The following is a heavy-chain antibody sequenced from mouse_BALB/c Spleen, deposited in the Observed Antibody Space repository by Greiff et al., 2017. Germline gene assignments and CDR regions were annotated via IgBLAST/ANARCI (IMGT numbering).Heavy chain of an antibody. Sequence: VQLQQSGPELVKPGASVRISCKASGYTFTSYYIHWVKQRPGQGLEWIGWIYPGNVNTKYNEKFKGKATLTADKSSSTAYMQLSSLTSEDSAVYFCARVYGYDVDYWGQGTTLTVSS. CDR3: ARVYGYDVDY. J-gene: IGHJ2*01. CDR1: GYTFTSYY. D-gene: IGHD2-2*01. V-gene: IGHV1S56*01. CDR2: IYPGNVNT.